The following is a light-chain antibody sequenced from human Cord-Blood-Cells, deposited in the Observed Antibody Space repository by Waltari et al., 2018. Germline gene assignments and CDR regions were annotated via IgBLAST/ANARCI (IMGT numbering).Light chain of an antibody. CDR3: QHSYSTPIT. Sequence: DIQMTQSPSSLYASVGDRVTITCRASQSISSYVNWYQQKPGKAPKLLIYAASSLQSGVPSRFSGSGSGTDFTLTISRLQPEDFATYYCQHSYSTPITFGQGTRLEIK. V-gene: IGKV1-39*01. CDR2: AAS. J-gene: IGKJ5*01. CDR1: QSISSY.